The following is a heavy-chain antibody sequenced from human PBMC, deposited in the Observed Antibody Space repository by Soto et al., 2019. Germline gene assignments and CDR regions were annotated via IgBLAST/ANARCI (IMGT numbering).Heavy chain of an antibody. J-gene: IGHJ4*02. CDR1: GGSISSGGYS. CDR3: ARAGGLGAVAADY. CDR2: IYHSGST. Sequence: QLQLQESGSGLVKPSQTLSLTCAVSGGSISSGGYSWSWIRQPPGKGLEWIGYIYHSGSTYYNPSLKGRVTISVDMSKTQFSLKLSSVTAADTAVYYCARAGGLGAVAADYWGQGTLVTVSS. V-gene: IGHV4-30-2*01. D-gene: IGHD6-19*01.